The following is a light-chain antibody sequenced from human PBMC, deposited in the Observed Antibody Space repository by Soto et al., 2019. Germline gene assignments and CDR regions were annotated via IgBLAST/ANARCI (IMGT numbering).Light chain of an antibody. CDR2: DAS. CDR1: QDISNY. J-gene: IGKJ2*01. CDR3: HQYDNLPYT. V-gene: IGKV1-33*01. Sequence: DIQMTQSPSSLSASVGDRVTITCQASQDISNYLNWYQQKPGKDPKLLIYDASNLETGVPSRFSGSGSGTDFTFTISRLQPEDIAKYYCHQYDNLPYTFGQGTKLEIK.